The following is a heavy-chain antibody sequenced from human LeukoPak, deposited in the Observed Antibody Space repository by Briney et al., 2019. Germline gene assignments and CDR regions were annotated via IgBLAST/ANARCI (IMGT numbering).Heavy chain of an antibody. CDR1: GFTFNNYA. D-gene: IGHD3-22*01. J-gene: IGHJ4*02. V-gene: IGHV3-23*01. CDR2: ICGSGGAT. Sequence: GGSLRLSCAASGFTFNNYAMSWVRQAPGKGLEWVSAICGSGGATYYADSVKGRFTISRDNSKNTLYLQMNSLRAEDTALYYCASLDYFDSSDYGDYWGQGTLVTVSS. CDR3: ASLDYFDSSDYGDY.